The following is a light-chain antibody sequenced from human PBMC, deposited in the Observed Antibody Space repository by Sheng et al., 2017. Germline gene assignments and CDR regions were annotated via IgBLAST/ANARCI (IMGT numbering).Light chain of an antibody. V-gene: IGKV3-20*01. CDR1: QSISGSY. Sequence: ELVLTQSPGTLSLSPGERATLSCRASQSISGSYLAWYQQKPGQAPRLLIFGASTRPTGIPDRFSGSGSGTDFTLTISRMEPEDFAVYYCQQYGSSFPVIFGGGTRVDMK. J-gene: IGKJ4*01. CDR3: QQYGSSFPVI. CDR2: GAS.